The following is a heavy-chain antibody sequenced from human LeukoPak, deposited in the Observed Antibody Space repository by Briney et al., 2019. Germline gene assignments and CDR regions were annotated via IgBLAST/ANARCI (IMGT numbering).Heavy chain of an antibody. CDR2: INHSGST. V-gene: IGHV4-34*01. CDR3: ARGLCSGGSCYHAAGYCGMDV. J-gene: IGHJ6*02. CDR1: GGSFSGYY. D-gene: IGHD2-15*01. Sequence: ASETLSLTCAVYGGSFSGYYWSWIRQPPGKGLEWIGDINHSGSTNYNPSLKSRVTISVDTSKNQFSLKLSSVTAADTAVYYCARGLCSGGSCYHAAGYCGMDVWGQGTTVTVSS.